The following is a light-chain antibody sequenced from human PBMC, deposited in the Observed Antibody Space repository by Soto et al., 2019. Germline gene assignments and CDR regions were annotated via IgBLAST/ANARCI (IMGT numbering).Light chain of an antibody. Sequence: EIVLTQSPGTLSLSPGERATLSCSASESVSSSYLAWYRQKPGQAPRLLIYCASSRATGIPDRFSGSGSGTDFTLTISRLEPEDFAVYYCQQYGTTPLYTFGQGTKLEIK. V-gene: IGKV3-20*01. CDR1: ESVSSSY. J-gene: IGKJ2*01. CDR2: CAS. CDR3: QQYGTTPLYT.